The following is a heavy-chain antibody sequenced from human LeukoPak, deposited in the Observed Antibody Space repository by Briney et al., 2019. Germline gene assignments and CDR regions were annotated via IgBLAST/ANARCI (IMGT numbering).Heavy chain of an antibody. Sequence: ASVKVSCKASGYTFDNYGISWVRQAPGQGLEWMGWISAYNGNTNYAQKLQGRVTMTTDTSTSTAYMELRGLRSDDTAVYYCARDQVGYSSSWYENWFDPWGQGTLVTVSS. CDR3: ARDQVGYSSSWYENWFDP. V-gene: IGHV1-18*01. D-gene: IGHD6-13*01. CDR1: GYTFDNYG. CDR2: ISAYNGNT. J-gene: IGHJ5*02.